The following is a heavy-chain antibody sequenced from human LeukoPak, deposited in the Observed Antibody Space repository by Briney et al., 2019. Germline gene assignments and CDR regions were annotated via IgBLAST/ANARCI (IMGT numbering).Heavy chain of an antibody. J-gene: IGHJ4*02. D-gene: IGHD2/OR15-2a*01. CDR1: GGSFSGYY. CDR2: IIHTGRT. V-gene: IGHV4-34*01. CDR3: ARGILVTVYAAFDY. Sequence: PSETPSLTCGVYGGSFSGYYWTWIRQSPGMGLGWIGEIIHTGRTNYNPSLSSRVSISVDTSKNQFSLQLSSVTAADTAVCYCARGILVTVYAAFDYWGQGTLVTVSS.